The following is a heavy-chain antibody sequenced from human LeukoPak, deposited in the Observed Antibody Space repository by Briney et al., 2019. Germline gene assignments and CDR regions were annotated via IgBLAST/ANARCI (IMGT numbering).Heavy chain of an antibody. CDR1: GFTFSSYG. V-gene: IGHV3-30*18. CDR2: ISYDGSNK. D-gene: IGHD6-19*01. J-gene: IGHJ6*04. CDR3: AKDREQWLVLVSYYYYGMDV. Sequence: GGSLRLSCAASGFTFSSYGVHWVRQAPGKGLEWVAVISYDGSNKYYADSVKGRFTISRDNSKNTLYLQMNSLRAEDTAVYYCAKDREQWLVLVSYYYYGMDVWGKGTTVTVSS.